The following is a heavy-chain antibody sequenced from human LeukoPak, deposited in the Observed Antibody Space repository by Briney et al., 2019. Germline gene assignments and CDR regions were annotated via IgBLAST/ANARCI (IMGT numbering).Heavy chain of an antibody. CDR2: IKQEGSEK. V-gene: IGHV3-7*01. Sequence: GGSLRLSCAASGFTFSSYWMSWVRQAPGKGLEGVANIKQEGSEKYYVASVKGRFTISRDNAKNSLYLQMNSLRAEDTAVYYCARALYSSSWYRPSYYYYYMDVWGKGTTVTVSS. J-gene: IGHJ6*03. CDR1: GFTFSSYW. D-gene: IGHD6-13*01. CDR3: ARALYSSSWYRPSYYYYYMDV.